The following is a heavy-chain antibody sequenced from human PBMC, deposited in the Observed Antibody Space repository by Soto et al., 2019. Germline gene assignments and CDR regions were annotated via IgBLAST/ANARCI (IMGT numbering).Heavy chain of an antibody. D-gene: IGHD3-10*01. CDR3: AKSLGQVYFDS. J-gene: IGHJ4*02. V-gene: IGHV4-39*01. Sequence: LQLQESGPGLVKPSETLSLTCTVSGDSISSGTYYWGWIRQPPGKGLEWIGSVDHSGSAYYNPSLSSRVTISVDTSKNQFSRRLTSVVAADTAVYHCAKSLGQVYFDSWGQGAQVTVPS. CDR1: GDSISSGTYY. CDR2: VDHSGSA.